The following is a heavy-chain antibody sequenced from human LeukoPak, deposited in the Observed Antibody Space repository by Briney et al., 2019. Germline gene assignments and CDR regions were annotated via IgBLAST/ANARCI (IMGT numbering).Heavy chain of an antibody. J-gene: IGHJ4*02. CDR1: GFTFSSYG. D-gene: IGHD6-19*01. CDR2: ISYDGSNK. Sequence: GGSLRLSCAASGFTFSSYGMHWVRQAPGKGLEWVAVISYDGSNKYYADSVKGRFTISRDNSENTLYLQMNSLRAEDTAVYYCAKVLSIAVGYFDYWGQGTLVTVSS. V-gene: IGHV3-30*18. CDR3: AKVLSIAVGYFDY.